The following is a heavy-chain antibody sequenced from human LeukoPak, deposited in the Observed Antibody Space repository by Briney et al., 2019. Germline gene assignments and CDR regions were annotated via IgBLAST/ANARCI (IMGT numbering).Heavy chain of an antibody. J-gene: IGHJ6*02. V-gene: IGHV3-30*02. D-gene: IGHD2-2*01. CDR1: GFTFSSYG. CDR2: IRYDGIIK. Sequence: GGSLRLSCAASGFTFSSYGMHWVRQAPGKGLEWVAFIRYDGIIKYYADSVKGRFTISRDNSKNTLYLQMNSLRAEDTAVYYCAKDPGGDCSSTSCYASYYYGMDVWGQGTTVTVSS. CDR3: AKDPGGDCSSTSCYASYYYGMDV.